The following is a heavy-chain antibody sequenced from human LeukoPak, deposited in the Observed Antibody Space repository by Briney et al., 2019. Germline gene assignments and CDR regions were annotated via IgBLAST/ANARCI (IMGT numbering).Heavy chain of an antibody. CDR1: GGSISSYY. CDR3: ARGVGRQLVFYSYYYYYYYMDV. CDR2: IYTSGST. D-gene: IGHD6-13*01. J-gene: IGHJ6*03. Sequence: SETLSLTCTVSGGSISSYYWSWIRQPAGKGLEWIGRIYTSGSTNYNPSLKSRVTMSVDTSKNQFSLKLSSVTAADTAVYYCARGVGRQLVFYSYYYYYYYMDVWGKGTTVTISS. V-gene: IGHV4-4*07.